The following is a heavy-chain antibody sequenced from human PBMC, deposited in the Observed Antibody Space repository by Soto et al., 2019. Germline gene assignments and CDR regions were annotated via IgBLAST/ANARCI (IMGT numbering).Heavy chain of an antibody. CDR1: RFTFSSYE. CDR2: ISSSGSTI. J-gene: IGHJ6*02. V-gene: IGHV3-48*03. CDR3: ARGFDFGSGSQYGMDV. Sequence: GSLRLSCAASRFTFSSYEMNWARQAPGKGLEWGSYISSSGSTIYYADSVKGQFSISRDNAKNSLYLQMNSLRADDTGVYYCARGFDFGSGSQYGMDVWGQGTTVTVSS. D-gene: IGHD3-3*01.